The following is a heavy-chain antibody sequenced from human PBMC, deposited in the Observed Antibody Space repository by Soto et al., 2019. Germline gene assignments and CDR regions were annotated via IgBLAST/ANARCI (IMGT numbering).Heavy chain of an antibody. D-gene: IGHD6-13*01. CDR1: GGSVSSYY. V-gene: IGHV4-59*02. Sequence: SETLSLTCTVSGGSVSSYYWSWIRQSPGKGLEWIGYTYYSGSTKYKPSLKSRVTISVDTSKNQFSLKLSSVTTADTAVFYCARGKRQQLARVPFDIWGQGTMVTVSS. J-gene: IGHJ3*02. CDR2: TYYSGST. CDR3: ARGKRQQLARVPFDI.